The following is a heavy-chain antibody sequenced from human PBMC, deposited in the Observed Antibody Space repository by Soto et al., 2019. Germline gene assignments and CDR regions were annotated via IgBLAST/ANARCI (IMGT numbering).Heavy chain of an antibody. D-gene: IGHD1-26*01. J-gene: IGHJ6*02. CDR3: AKDVVVGATTGLGDYYYYYGMDV. CDR1: GFTLSDHY. V-gene: IGHV3-72*01. Sequence: EVQLVESGGGLVQPGGSLRLSCAGSGFTLSDHYIDWVRQAPGKGLEWVGRSRDKAQGYSTAYAASVKGRFTTSRDESKNSVYLQMNSLKTEDTAVYYCAKDVVVGATTGLGDYYYYYGMDVWGQGTTVTVSS. CDR2: SRDKAQGYST.